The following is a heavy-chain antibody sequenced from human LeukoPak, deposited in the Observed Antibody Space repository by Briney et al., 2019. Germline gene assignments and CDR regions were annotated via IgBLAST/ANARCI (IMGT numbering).Heavy chain of an antibody. CDR3: ARDSTPLDY. CDR2: INPNTGGT. V-gene: IGHV1-2*02. D-gene: IGHD2/OR15-2a*01. CDR1: GYTFTGNY. Sequence: ASVKVSCKTCGYTFTGNYMHWVRQAPGQRLEWMGWINPNTGGTNYAQKFQGRVSMTRDTSISTAYMDLSRLRSDDTAVYYCARDSTPLDYWGQGTLVTVSS. J-gene: IGHJ4*02.